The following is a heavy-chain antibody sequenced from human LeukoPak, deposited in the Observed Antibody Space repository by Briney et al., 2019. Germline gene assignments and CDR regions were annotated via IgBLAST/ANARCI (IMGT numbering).Heavy chain of an antibody. V-gene: IGHV1-46*01. CDR2: INPSGGST. J-gene: IGHJ6*02. Sequence: GASEKVSCKASGYTFTSYYMHWVRQAPGQGLEWMGIINPSGGSTSYAQKFQGRVTMTRDTSTSTVYMELSSLRSEDTAVYYCARGGGGYYYYYGMDVWGQGTTVTVSS. CDR3: ARGGGGYYYYYGMDV. CDR1: GYTFTSYY. D-gene: IGHD2-15*01.